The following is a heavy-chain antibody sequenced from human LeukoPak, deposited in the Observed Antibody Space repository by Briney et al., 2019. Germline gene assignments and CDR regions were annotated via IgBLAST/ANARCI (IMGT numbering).Heavy chain of an antibody. V-gene: IGHV3-30*04. CDR2: ISYDGSNK. CDR1: GFTFSSYA. D-gene: IGHD3-16*01. J-gene: IGHJ4*02. CDR3: ARSSLGAGRPFDY. Sequence: GGSLRLSCAASGFTFSSYAMHWVRQAPGKGLEWVAVISYDGSNKYYADSVKGRFTISRDNSKNTLYLQMNSLRAEDTAVYYCARSSLGAGRPFDYWGQGTLVTVSS.